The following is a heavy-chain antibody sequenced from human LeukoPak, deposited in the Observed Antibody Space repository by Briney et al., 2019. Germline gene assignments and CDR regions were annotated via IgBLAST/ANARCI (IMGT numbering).Heavy chain of an antibody. CDR2: ISYDGSNK. CDR3: ARDHIAAAGRNWFDP. V-gene: IGHV3-30*04. D-gene: IGHD6-13*01. Sequence: GGSLRLSCAASGFTFSSYAMHWVRQAPGKGLEWVVVISYDGSNKYYADSVKGRFTISRDNSKNTLYLQMNSLRAEDTAVYYCARDHIAAAGRNWFDPWGQGTLVTVSS. CDR1: GFTFSSYA. J-gene: IGHJ5*02.